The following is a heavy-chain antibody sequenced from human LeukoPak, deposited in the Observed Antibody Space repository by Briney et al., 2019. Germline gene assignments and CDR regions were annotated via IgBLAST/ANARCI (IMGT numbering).Heavy chain of an antibody. J-gene: IGHJ6*04. D-gene: IGHD3-9*01. CDR3: ARASRYYDILTGYYRSYYYYGMDV. V-gene: IGHV1-69*01. CDR1: GGTFSSYA. Sequence: SVKVSCKASGGTFSSYAISWVRQATGQGLEWMGGIIPIFGTANYAQKFQGRVTITADESTSTAYMELSSLRSEDTAVYYCARASRYYDILTGYYRSYYYYGMDVWGKGTTVTVSS. CDR2: IIPIFGTA.